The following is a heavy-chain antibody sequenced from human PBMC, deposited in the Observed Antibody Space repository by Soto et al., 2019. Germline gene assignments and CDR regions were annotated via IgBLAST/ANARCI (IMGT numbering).Heavy chain of an antibody. CDR2: ISGSGGST. V-gene: IGHV3-23*01. CDR3: AKDPSGWYAHNWFDP. Sequence: EVQLLESGGGLVQPGGSLRLSCAASGFTFSSYAMSWVRQAPGKGLEWVSAISGSGGSTYYADSVKGRFTISRDNSKNTLYLQMNSLRAEEMAVYYCAKDPSGWYAHNWFDPWGQGTLVNVSS. CDR1: GFTFSSYA. J-gene: IGHJ5*02. D-gene: IGHD6-19*01.